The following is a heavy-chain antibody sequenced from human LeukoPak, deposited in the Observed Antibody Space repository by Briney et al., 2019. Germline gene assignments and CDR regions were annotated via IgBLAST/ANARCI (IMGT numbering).Heavy chain of an antibody. V-gene: IGHV3-30*18. D-gene: IGHD6-13*01. CDR3: AKDPPLAYSSSYFDY. J-gene: IGHJ4*02. CDR1: GFTFSSYG. Sequence: GGSLRLSCAASGFTFSSYGMHWVRQAPGKGLEWVAVISYDGSNKYYADSVKGRFTISRDNSKNTLYLQMNSLRAEDTAVYYCAKDPPLAYSSSYFDYWGQGTLVTVSS. CDR2: ISYDGSNK.